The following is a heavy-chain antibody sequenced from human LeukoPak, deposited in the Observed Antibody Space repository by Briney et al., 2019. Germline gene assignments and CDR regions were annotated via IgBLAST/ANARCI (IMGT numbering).Heavy chain of an antibody. D-gene: IGHD3-3*01. J-gene: IGHJ6*03. Sequence: SVKVSCKASGGTFSSYAISWVRQAPGQGLEWMGGIIPIFGTANYPQKFQGRVTITTDESTSTAYMELSSLRSEDTAVYYCARGVKAIFGVVIGTGYYMDVWGKGTTVTVSS. CDR2: IIPIFGTA. CDR3: ARGVKAIFGVVIGTGYYMDV. V-gene: IGHV1-69*05. CDR1: GGTFSSYA.